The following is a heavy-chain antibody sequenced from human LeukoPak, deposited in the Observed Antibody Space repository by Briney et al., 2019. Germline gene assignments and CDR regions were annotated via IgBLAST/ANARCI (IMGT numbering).Heavy chain of an antibody. CDR1: GYTFTGYY. D-gene: IGHD3-10*01. CDR3: ARDLSGKPAKYYYGSGSSDP. Sequence: ASVTVSCKASGYTFTGYYMHWVRQAPGQGLEWMGWINPNSGGTNYAQKFQGRVTMTRDTSISTAYMELSRLRSDNTAVYYCARDLSGKPAKYYYGSGSSDPWGQGTLVTVSS. V-gene: IGHV1-2*02. CDR2: INPNSGGT. J-gene: IGHJ5*02.